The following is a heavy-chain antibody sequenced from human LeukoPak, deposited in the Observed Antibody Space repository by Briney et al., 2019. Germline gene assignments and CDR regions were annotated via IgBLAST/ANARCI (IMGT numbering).Heavy chain of an antibody. V-gene: IGHV1-18*01. J-gene: IGHJ5*02. CDR1: GYTFTNYG. CDR3: VRDYFCSGGTCDDCFDP. D-gene: IGHD2-15*01. CDR2: IGTYNHDT. Sequence: ASVKVSCKASGYTFTNYGISWVRQAPGQGLEWMAWIGTYNHDTNYAQKFRGRVTLTTDTSTSTAYMELRSLGSDDTAVYYCVRDYFCSGGTCDDCFDPWSQGTLVTVSS.